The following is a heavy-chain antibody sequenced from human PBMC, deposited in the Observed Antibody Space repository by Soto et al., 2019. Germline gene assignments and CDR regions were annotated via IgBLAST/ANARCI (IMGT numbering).Heavy chain of an antibody. Sequence: ASVKVSCKASGYTFTSYDINWVRQATGQGLEWMGWMNPNSGNTGYAQKFQGRVTMTRITSISTAYMELSSLRSEDTAVYYCASGLHEGNAIVGVVITNMDVWGQVTTVTVYS. J-gene: IGHJ6*02. D-gene: IGHD3-3*01. CDR3: ASGLHEGNAIVGVVITNMDV. CDR2: MNPNSGNT. V-gene: IGHV1-8*01. CDR1: GYTFTSYD.